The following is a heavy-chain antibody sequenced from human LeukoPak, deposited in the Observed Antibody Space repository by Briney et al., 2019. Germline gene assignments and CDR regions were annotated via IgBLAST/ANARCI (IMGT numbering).Heavy chain of an antibody. V-gene: IGHV3-11*01. J-gene: IGHJ4*02. Sequence: GGSLRLSCAASGFTFSDYYMNWIRQARGKGLEWVSSISGGSRTINYADSVKGRFTTYRDNAKNSLFLQVNSLRAEDTGVYYCARAGQFDYWGQGTLVTVSS. CDR1: GFTFSDYY. CDR2: ISGGSRTI. D-gene: IGHD5-24*01. CDR3: ARAGQFDY.